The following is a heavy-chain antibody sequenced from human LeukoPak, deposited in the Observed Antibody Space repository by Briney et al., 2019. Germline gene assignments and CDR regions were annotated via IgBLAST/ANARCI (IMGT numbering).Heavy chain of an antibody. V-gene: IGHV3-21*01. CDR2: ISSSSSYI. J-gene: IGHJ4*02. CDR1: GFTFSSYS. CDR3: ARDLYRIVVVPHYFDY. Sequence: GGSLRLSCAASGFTFSSYSMNWVRQAPGKGLEWVSSISSSSSYIYYADSVKGRFTISRDNAKNSLYLQMNSLRAEDTAVYYCARDLYRIVVVPHYFDYWGQGTLVTVSS. D-gene: IGHD3-22*01.